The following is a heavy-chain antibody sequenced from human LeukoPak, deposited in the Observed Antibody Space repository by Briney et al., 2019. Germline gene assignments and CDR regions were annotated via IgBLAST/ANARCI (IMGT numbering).Heavy chain of an antibody. CDR3: ARLPLNYYDSSGYYLIDY. Sequence: SETLSLTCSVSGYSISSGYYWGWIRQPPGKGLEWIGSIYHSGSTYYNPSLKSRVTISVDTSKNQFSLKLSSVTAADTAVYYCARLPLNYYDSSGYYLIDYWGQGTLVTVSS. CDR1: GYSISSGYY. V-gene: IGHV4-38-2*01. CDR2: IYHSGST. D-gene: IGHD3-22*01. J-gene: IGHJ4*02.